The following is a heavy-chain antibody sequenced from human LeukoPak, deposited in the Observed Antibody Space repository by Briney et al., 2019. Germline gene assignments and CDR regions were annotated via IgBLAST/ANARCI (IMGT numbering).Heavy chain of an antibody. J-gene: IGHJ2*01. Sequence: KPSETLFLTCTVSGDSISSYYWSWIRQPPGKGLEWVGYIYNSGTTNYNPSLKSRLTISPDTAKNQFSLRLSSVTAAGTAVYYCARRRELLRSNWYFDLWGRGTLVSVAS. CDR2: IYNSGTT. D-gene: IGHD1-26*01. CDR1: GDSISSYY. CDR3: ARRRELLRSNWYFDL. V-gene: IGHV4-4*09.